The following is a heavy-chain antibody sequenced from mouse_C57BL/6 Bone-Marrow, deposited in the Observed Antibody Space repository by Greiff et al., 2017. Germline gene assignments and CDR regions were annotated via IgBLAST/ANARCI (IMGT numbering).Heavy chain of an antibody. Sequence: QVQLQQPGAELVMPGASVKLSCKASGYTFTSYWMHWVKQRPGQGLEWIGEIDPSDSYTNYNQKFKGKSTLTVDKSSSTAYMQLSSLTSEDSAVYYCARWGLRRAYWGQGTLVTVSA. CDR2: IDPSDSYT. J-gene: IGHJ3*01. CDR3: ARWGLRRAY. D-gene: IGHD2-2*01. CDR1: GYTFTSYW. V-gene: IGHV1-69*01.